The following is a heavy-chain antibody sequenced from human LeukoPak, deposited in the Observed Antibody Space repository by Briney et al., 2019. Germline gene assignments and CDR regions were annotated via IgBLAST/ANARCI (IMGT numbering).Heavy chain of an antibody. Sequence: GVSLRLSCAASGFTFSSYGMHWVRQAPGEGLEWVAYIGYDGSKKYYSDSVKGRFTISRDNSKNTVHLQMNSLRAADTALYFCARDLGGIYYIAYWGQGTLVTVSS. CDR3: ARDLGGIYYIAY. J-gene: IGHJ4*02. CDR2: IGYDGSKK. V-gene: IGHV3-30*02. D-gene: IGHD2-15*01. CDR1: GFTFSSYG.